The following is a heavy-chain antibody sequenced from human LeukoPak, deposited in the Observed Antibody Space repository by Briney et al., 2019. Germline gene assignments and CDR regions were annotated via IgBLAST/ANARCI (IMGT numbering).Heavy chain of an antibody. J-gene: IGHJ4*02. V-gene: IGHV3-7*01. CDR3: ARDSYCSSTSCYGGRVDY. CDR2: INQDGSEK. Sequence: GGSLRLSCAASGFTFTTYWMSWVRQAPGKVLEWVANINQDGSEKYYVDSVKGRFTISRDNAKNSLYLQMNSLRAEDTAVYYCARDSYCSSTSCYGGRVDYWGQGTLVTVSS. CDR1: GFTFTTYW. D-gene: IGHD2-2*01.